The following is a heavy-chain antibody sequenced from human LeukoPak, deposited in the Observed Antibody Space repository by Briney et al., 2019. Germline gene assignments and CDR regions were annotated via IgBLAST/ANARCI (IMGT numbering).Heavy chain of an antibody. CDR3: ARDGRFWGYDILTGHSATTDAFDI. D-gene: IGHD3-9*01. Sequence: PSETLSLTCTVSGGSISSYYWSWIRQPPGKGLEWIGYIYYSGSTNYNPSLKSRVTISVDTSKNQFSLKLSSVTAADTAVYYCARDGRFWGYDILTGHSATTDAFDIWGQGTMVTVSS. CDR2: IYYSGST. J-gene: IGHJ3*02. V-gene: IGHV4-59*01. CDR1: GGSISSYY.